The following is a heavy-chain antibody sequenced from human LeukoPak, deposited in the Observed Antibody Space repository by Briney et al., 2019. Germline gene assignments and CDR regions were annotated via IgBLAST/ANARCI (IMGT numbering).Heavy chain of an antibody. Sequence: SETLSLTCAVSGGSIGGSSYYWGWIRQPPGKGLEWIGSIYYSGSTYYNPSLKSRVTISVDTSKNQFSLKLSSVTAADTAVYYCARLPDCSSTSCLKGAFDIWGQGTMVTVSS. V-gene: IGHV4-39*01. J-gene: IGHJ3*02. CDR1: GGSIGGSSYY. CDR2: IYYSGST. CDR3: ARLPDCSSTSCLKGAFDI. D-gene: IGHD2-2*01.